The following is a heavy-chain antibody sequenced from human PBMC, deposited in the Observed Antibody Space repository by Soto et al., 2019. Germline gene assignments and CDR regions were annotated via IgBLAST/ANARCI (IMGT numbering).Heavy chain of an antibody. CDR1: GFAFNTFA. Sequence: PGGSLRLSCAASGFAFNTFAMGWVRQYPGKGLEWVSLISGISRDTYYADSVKGRFTISRDNSKNTLYLQMNSLRAEDTAVYYCATQDFRGTTGTTWGQGTLVTVSS. CDR2: ISGISRDT. V-gene: IGHV3-23*01. CDR3: ATQDFRGTTGTT. J-gene: IGHJ4*02. D-gene: IGHD1-1*01.